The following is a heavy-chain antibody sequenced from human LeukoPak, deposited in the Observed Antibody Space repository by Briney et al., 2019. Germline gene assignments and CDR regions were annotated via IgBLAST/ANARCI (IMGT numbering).Heavy chain of an antibody. V-gene: IGHV3-74*01. CDR2: INNDGSSA. J-gene: IGHJ6*02. Sequence: PGGSLRLSCVASGFTVDTYWMSWVRQAPGKGLVWVSRINNDGSSASYVDSVKGRFTISRDNAKNTLFLQMNSLRAEDTAVYYCARRGTGHGMDVWGQGTTVIVSS. CDR3: ARRGTGHGMDV. D-gene: IGHD1-1*01. CDR1: GFTVDTYW.